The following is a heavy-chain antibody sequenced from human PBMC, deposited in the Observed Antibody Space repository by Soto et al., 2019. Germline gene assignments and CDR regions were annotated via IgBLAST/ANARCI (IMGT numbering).Heavy chain of an antibody. Sequence: EVQLVESGGGLVKPGGSLRLSCAASGFTFSSYSMNWVRQAPGKGLEWVSSISSSSSYIYYADSVKGRFTISRDNAKNSLYQQMNSLRAEDTAVYYCARGWYSSSTAPVGWGQGTLVTVSS. V-gene: IGHV3-21*01. CDR2: ISSSSSYI. CDR3: ARGWYSSSTAPVG. CDR1: GFTFSSYS. D-gene: IGHD6-6*01. J-gene: IGHJ4*02.